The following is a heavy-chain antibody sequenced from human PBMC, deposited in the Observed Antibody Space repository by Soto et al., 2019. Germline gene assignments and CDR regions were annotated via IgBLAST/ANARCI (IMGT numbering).Heavy chain of an antibody. V-gene: IGHV1-69*08. CDR3: ARDVDYGGNSD. CDR1: GGTFSSYT. Sequence: QVQLVQSGAEVKKPGSSVKVSCKASGGTFSSYTISWVRQAPGQGLEWMGRIIPILGIANYAQKFRGRVTITADKSTSTAYMELSSLRSEDTAVYYCARDVDYGGNSDWGQGTLVTVSS. J-gene: IGHJ4*02. CDR2: IIPILGIA. D-gene: IGHD4-17*01.